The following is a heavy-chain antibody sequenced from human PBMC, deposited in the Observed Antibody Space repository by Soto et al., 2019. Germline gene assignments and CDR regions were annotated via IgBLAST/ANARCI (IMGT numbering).Heavy chain of an antibody. V-gene: IGHV4-34*01. CDR1: GGSFSGYY. CDR2: INHSGST. J-gene: IGHJ4*02. Sequence: SETLSLTCAVYGGSFSGYYWSWIRQPPGKGLEWIGEINHSGSTNYNPSLKSRVTISVDTSKNQFSLKLSSVTAADTAVYYCARGLSSMVSYYFDYWGQGTLVTVS. D-gene: IGHD5-18*01. CDR3: ARGLSSMVSYYFDY.